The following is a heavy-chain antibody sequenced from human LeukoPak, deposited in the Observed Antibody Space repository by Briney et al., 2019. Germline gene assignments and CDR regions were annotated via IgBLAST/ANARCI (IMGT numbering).Heavy chain of an antibody. D-gene: IGHD2-15*01. CDR1: GFTVSSNY. J-gene: IGHJ6*04. Sequence: PGGSLRLSCAASGFTVSSNYMSWVRQAPGKGLEWVSVIYSGGSTYYADSVKGRFTTSRDNSKNTLYLQMNSLRAEDTAVYYCARDPTHSDGILRTPGDVWGKGTTVTVSS. CDR3: ARDPTHSDGILRTPGDV. V-gene: IGHV3-53*01. CDR2: IYSGGST.